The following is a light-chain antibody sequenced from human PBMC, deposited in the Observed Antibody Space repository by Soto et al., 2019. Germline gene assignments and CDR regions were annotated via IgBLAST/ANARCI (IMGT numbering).Light chain of an antibody. J-gene: IGKJ5*01. Sequence: AIQLIQSPASLTASVGDRVTITCRASQGVSSSLAWYQQKPGTAPKLLIYDASDLETGVPSRFSGSGSGTDFTLTISSLQPEDFATYYCQQFNNYPLTFGQGTRLEIK. CDR3: QQFNNYPLT. CDR1: QGVSSS. V-gene: IGKV1D-13*01. CDR2: DAS.